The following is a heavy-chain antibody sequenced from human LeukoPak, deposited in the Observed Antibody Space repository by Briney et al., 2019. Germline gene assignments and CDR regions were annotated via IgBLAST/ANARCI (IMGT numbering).Heavy chain of an antibody. CDR3: AKHPDIVVVPADLPYSYFDY. CDR1: GYTFTGYY. Sequence: ASVKVSCKASGYTFTGYYMHWVRQAPGQGLEWMGWINPNSGGTNYAQKFQGRVTMTRDTSISTAYMAMSRLRYDDQAVYYCAKHPDIVVVPADLPYSYFDYWGQGTLVTVPS. CDR2: INPNSGGT. V-gene: IGHV1-2*02. J-gene: IGHJ4*02. D-gene: IGHD2-2*02.